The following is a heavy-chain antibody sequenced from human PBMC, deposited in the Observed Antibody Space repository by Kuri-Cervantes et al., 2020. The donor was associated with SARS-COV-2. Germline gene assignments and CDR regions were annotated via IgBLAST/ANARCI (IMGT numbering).Heavy chain of an antibody. V-gene: IGHV3-30-3*01. D-gene: IGHD2-2*01. Sequence: GESLKISCAASGFTFSSYAMHWVRQAPGKGLEWVAVISYDGSNKYYADSVKGRFTISRDNSKNTLYLQMNSLIAEDTAVYYCARVDCSSTSCYYDYWGQGTLVTVSS. J-gene: IGHJ4*02. CDR3: ARVDCSSTSCYYDY. CDR2: ISYDGSNK. CDR1: GFTFSSYA.